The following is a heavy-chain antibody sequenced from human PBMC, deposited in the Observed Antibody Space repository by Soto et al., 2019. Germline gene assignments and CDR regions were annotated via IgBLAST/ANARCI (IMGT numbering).Heavy chain of an antibody. D-gene: IGHD6-13*01. V-gene: IGHV4-34*01. CDR2: INHSGST. CDR1: GGSFSGYY. CDR3: AGGGQQLVRYYYYGMDV. Sequence: PSETLSLTCAVYGGSFSGYYWSWIRQPPGKGLEWIGEINHSGSTNYNPSLKSRVTISVDTSKNQFSLKLSSVTAADTAVYSCAGGGQQLVRYYYYGMDVWGQGTTVTVSS. J-gene: IGHJ6*02.